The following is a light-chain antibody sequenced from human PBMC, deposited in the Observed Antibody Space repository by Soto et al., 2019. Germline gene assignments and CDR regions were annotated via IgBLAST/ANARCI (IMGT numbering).Light chain of an antibody. CDR1: QSVSSN. V-gene: IGKV3-15*01. CDR3: QQYNKWTET. J-gene: IGKJ1*01. CDR2: GAS. Sequence: EVVMNQSPATLSVYPGERATLSCRASQSVSSNLAWYQQKPGQAPRLLIYGASTRATGIPARFSGSGSGAEFTLTISSLQSEDFAVYYCQQYNKWTETFGQGTNVDIK.